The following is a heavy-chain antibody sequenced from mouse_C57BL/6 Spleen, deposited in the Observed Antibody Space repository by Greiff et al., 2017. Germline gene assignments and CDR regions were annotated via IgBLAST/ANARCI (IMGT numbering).Heavy chain of an antibody. CDR2: ISYSGST. Sequence: VQLQQSGPGMVKPSQSLSLTCTVTGYSITSGYDWHWIRHFPGNKLEWMGYISYSGSTNYNPSLKSRISITHDTSKNHFFLKLNSVTTEDTATYYCARGPSGGYWGYWGQGTTLTVSS. CDR3: ARGPSGGYWGY. D-gene: IGHD2-3*01. CDR1: GYSITSGYD. V-gene: IGHV3-1*01. J-gene: IGHJ2*01.